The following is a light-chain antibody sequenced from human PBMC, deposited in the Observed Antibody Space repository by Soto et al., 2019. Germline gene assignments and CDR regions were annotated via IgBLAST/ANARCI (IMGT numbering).Light chain of an antibody. V-gene: IGKV3-15*01. CDR2: GAS. Sequence: EIVMTQSPATLSVSPGERATLSCRASQSVTSNLAWYQQKPGQAPRLLIYGASTRATGIPARFSGSGSGTEFTLTSSRLQSEDFAVYYCPQYNNWPPTFGQGTRLEIK. CDR3: PQYNNWPPT. J-gene: IGKJ5*01. CDR1: QSVTSN.